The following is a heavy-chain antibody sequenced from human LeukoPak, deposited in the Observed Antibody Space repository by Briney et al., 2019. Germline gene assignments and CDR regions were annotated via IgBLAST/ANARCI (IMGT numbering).Heavy chain of an antibody. J-gene: IGHJ5*02. Sequence: ASVKVSCKASGYTFTGYYMHWVRQAPGQGLEWMGWINPNSGGTNHAQKFQGRVTMTRDTSISTAYMELSRLRSDDTAVYYCARDSGYCSSTSCSPEFDPWGQGTLVTVSS. CDR2: INPNSGGT. V-gene: IGHV1-2*02. CDR1: GYTFTGYY. CDR3: ARDSGYCSSTSCSPEFDP. D-gene: IGHD2-2*01.